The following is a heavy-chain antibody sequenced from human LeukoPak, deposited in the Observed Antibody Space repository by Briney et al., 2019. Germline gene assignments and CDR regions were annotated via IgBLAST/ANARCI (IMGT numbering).Heavy chain of an antibody. Sequence: GASVKVSYKASGYTFTSYAMHWVRQAPGQRLEWMGWINAGNGNTKYSQKFQGRVTITRDTSASTAYMELRSLRSDDTAVYYCARDLDPRGREYFDYWGQGTLVTVSS. V-gene: IGHV1-3*01. CDR2: INAGNGNT. D-gene: IGHD1-1*01. CDR1: GYTFTSYA. CDR3: ARDLDPRGREYFDY. J-gene: IGHJ4*02.